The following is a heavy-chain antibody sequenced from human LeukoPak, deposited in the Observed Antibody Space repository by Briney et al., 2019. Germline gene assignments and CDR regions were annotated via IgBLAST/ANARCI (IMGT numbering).Heavy chain of an antibody. CDR1: GCSISSYY. J-gene: IGHJ4*02. Sequence: SETLSLTCTVSGCSISSYYWSWIRQPPGKGLEWIGYIYYSGSTNYNPSLKSRVTISIDTSKNQFSLKLSSVTAADTAVYYCARLPLRSHFDYWGQGTLVTVSS. CDR3: ARLPLRSHFDY. CDR2: IYYSGST. V-gene: IGHV4-59*08.